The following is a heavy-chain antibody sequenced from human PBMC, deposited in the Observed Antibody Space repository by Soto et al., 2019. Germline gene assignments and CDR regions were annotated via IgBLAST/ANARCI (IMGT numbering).Heavy chain of an antibody. Sequence: PAETLSLTCIVSGGSITSYHLSWVRQVPGKGLEWIACTSYTGSTNYNPALQRRGIISMDTSKHQLSLKLTPMTGGDTAVYYCARDVHAAFTHYFDPWGQGTLVTVSS. CDR3: ARDVHAAFTHYFDP. D-gene: IGHD2-8*01. J-gene: IGHJ5*02. CDR2: TSYTGST. CDR1: GGSITSYH. V-gene: IGHV4-59*01.